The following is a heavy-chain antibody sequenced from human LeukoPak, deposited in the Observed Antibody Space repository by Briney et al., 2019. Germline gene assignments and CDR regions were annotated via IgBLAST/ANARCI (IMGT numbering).Heavy chain of an antibody. D-gene: IGHD1-20*01. CDR1: GFTFSSYW. CDR3: ARGTYNWNLRWFDP. CDR2: IKQDGSEK. V-gene: IGHV3-7*01. J-gene: IGHJ5*02. Sequence: GGSLRLSCAASGFTFSSYWMSWVRQAPGKGLEWVANIKQDGSEKYYVDSVKGRFTISRDNAKNTLYLQMNSLRAEDTAVYYCARGTYNWNLRWFDPWGQGTLVTVSS.